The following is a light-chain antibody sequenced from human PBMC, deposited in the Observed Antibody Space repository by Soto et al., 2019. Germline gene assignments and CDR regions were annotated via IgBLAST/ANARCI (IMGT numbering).Light chain of an antibody. Sequence: EIVLPQSPGPVSLSPGERSTLSCRASQSVSSSYLAWYQQKPGQAPRLLIFGASSRATGIPDRFSGSGSGTDFTLTISRLEPEDFAVYYCQQYSSSRTFGQGTKVDIK. CDR3: QQYSSSRT. J-gene: IGKJ1*01. CDR1: QSVSSSY. V-gene: IGKV3-20*01. CDR2: GAS.